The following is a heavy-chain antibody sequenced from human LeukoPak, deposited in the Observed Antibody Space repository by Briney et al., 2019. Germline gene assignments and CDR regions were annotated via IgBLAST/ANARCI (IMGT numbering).Heavy chain of an antibody. J-gene: IGHJ6*02. Sequence: NPGGSLRLFCAASGFTFSDYYMSWIRQAPGEGLEWVSYISSSGSTIYYADSVKGRFTISRDNAKNSLYLQMNSLRAEDTAVYYCARGPYCSSTSCYTAYYYYGMDVWGQGTTVTVSS. CDR3: ARGPYCSSTSCYTAYYYYGMDV. D-gene: IGHD2-2*02. V-gene: IGHV3-11*01. CDR2: ISSSGSTI. CDR1: GFTFSDYY.